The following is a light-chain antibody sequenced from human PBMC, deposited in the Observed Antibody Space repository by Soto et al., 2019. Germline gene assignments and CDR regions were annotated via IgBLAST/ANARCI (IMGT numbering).Light chain of an antibody. Sequence: DIQMTQSPSTLSASVGDRVTITCRASQSISSWLAWYQQKPGKAPKLLIYEASNLESGVPSRFSGGGSGTEFSLTISSLQPDDFATYYCQQYNYFWAFGQGTKVDI. CDR3: QQYNYFWA. J-gene: IGKJ1*01. V-gene: IGKV1-5*01. CDR2: EAS. CDR1: QSISSW.